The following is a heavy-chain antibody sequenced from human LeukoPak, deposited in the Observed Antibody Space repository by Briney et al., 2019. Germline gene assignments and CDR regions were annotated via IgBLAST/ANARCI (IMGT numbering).Heavy chain of an antibody. CDR2: IYPGDSDT. V-gene: IGHV5-51*01. Sequence: GESLKISCKGSGYSFSTYWIAWVRQMPGKGLEWMGIIYPGDSDTRYSPSFQGQVTISADKSISTAYLQWSSLKASDTAIYYCARSGAAASSFYYWGQGTLVTVSS. CDR3: ARSGAAASSFYY. CDR1: GYSFSTYW. J-gene: IGHJ4*02. D-gene: IGHD6-13*01.